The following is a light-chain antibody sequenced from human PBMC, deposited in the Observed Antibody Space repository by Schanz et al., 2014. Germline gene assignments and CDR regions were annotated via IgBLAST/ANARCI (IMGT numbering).Light chain of an antibody. CDR3: SSHTTDTTWL. V-gene: IGLV2-8*01. Sequence: QSALTQPPSASGSLGQSVTISCTGTSSDVGGYNYVSWYQQHPGKAPKLMIYEVTKRPSGVPDRFSGSKSGNTASLTVSGLQAEDEADYYCSSHTTDTTWLFGGGTKLTVL. CDR1: SSDVGGYNY. J-gene: IGLJ3*02. CDR2: EVT.